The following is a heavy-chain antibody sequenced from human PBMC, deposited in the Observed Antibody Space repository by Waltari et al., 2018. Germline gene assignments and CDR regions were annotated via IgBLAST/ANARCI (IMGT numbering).Heavy chain of an antibody. D-gene: IGHD6-19*01. CDR3: ARGKGIAVAGTVGYFDY. CDR1: GGTFSSYA. V-gene: IGHV1-69*01. J-gene: IGHJ4*02. Sequence: QVQLVQSGAEVKKPGSSVKVSCKASGGTFSSYAISWVRQAPGQGLEWMGGIIPIFGTAYYAQKFQGRVTITADESTSTAYMELSSLRSEDTAVYYCARGKGIAVAGTVGYFDYWGQGTLVTVSS. CDR2: IIPIFGTA.